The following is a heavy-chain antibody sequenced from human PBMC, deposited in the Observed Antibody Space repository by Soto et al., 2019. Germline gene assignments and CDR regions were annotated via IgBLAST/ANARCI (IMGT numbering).Heavy chain of an antibody. V-gene: IGHV3-74*03. D-gene: IGHD6-6*01. CDR1: GFTFTNYW. CDR2: INSDGSIT. Sequence: PGGSLRLSCVASGFTFTNYWLHWVRQGPGEGLVWVSRINSDGSITTYADSVKGRFTISRDNAKNTVYLQMNSLRAEDTAVYYCSRYSSHYFDYWGPGTLDPVSS. J-gene: IGHJ4*02. CDR3: SRYSSHYFDY.